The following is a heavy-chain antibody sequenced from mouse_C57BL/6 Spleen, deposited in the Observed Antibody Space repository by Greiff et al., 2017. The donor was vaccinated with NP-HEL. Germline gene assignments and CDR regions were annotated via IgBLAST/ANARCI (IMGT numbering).Heavy chain of an antibody. V-gene: IGHV1-50*01. CDR1: GYTFTSYW. D-gene: IGHD3-3*01. CDR3: VRRALDY. CDR2: IDPSDSYT. J-gene: IGHJ2*01. Sequence: QVQLKQPGAELVKPGASVKLSCKASGYTFTSYWMQWVKQRPGQGLEWIGEIDPSDSYTNYNQKFKGKATLTVDTSSSTAYMQLSSLTSEDSAVYYCVRRALDYWGKGTTLTVSS.